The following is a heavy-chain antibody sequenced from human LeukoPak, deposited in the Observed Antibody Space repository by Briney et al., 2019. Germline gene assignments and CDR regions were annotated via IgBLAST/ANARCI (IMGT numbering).Heavy chain of an antibody. CDR1: GGSISSGDYY. CDR2: IYTSGST. V-gene: IGHV4-61*02. CDR3: ARLPKRDRYCSSTSCSKPGGYYYYMDV. D-gene: IGHD2-2*01. Sequence: SETLSLTCTVSGGSISSGDYYWTWIRQPAGKGLEWIGRIYTSGSTNYNPSLKSRVTISVDTSKNQFSLKLSSVTAADTAVYYCARLPKRDRYCSSTSCSKPGGYYYYMDVWGKGTTVTISS. J-gene: IGHJ6*03.